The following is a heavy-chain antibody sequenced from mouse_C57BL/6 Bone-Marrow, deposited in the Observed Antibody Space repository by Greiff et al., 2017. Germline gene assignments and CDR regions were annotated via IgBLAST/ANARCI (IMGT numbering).Heavy chain of an antibody. D-gene: IGHD6-1*01. V-gene: IGHV2-9-1*01. CDR3: TRGSYGRYFDV. CDR1: GFSLTSYA. J-gene: IGHJ1*03. CDR2: IWPGGGT. Sequence: QVQLKESGPGLVAPSPSLSITCTVSGFSLTSYAISWVRQPPGKGLEWLGVIWPGGGTNYKTAIKSRMSISKDNSKSQVFLKMNSLQTDDTARYCGTRGSYGRYFDVWGKGTTVTVSS.